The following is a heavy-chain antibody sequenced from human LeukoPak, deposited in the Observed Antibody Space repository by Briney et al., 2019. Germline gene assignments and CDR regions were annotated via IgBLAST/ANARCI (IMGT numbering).Heavy chain of an antibody. J-gene: IGHJ4*02. Sequence: SETLSLTCAVYGGSFSSYYWSWIRQPPGKGLVWIGEISRSGSTNYKPSLKSRVTISVDTSKNHFSLKLSSVTAADMAVYYCARSVAGYFDYWGQGTLVTVSS. V-gene: IGHV4-34*01. D-gene: IGHD6-19*01. CDR2: ISRSGST. CDR3: ARSVAGYFDY. CDR1: GGSFSSYY.